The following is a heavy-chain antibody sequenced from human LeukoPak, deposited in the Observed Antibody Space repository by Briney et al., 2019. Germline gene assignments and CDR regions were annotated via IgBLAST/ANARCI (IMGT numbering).Heavy chain of an antibody. Sequence: KPGGSLRLSCAASGLTFSDYYMSWIRQAPGKGLEWVSSISSSSSYIYYADSVKGRFSISRDNAKNSLYLQMNSLRAEDTAVYYCARPRAVAGGGYDYWGQGTLVTVSS. CDR2: ISSSSSYI. D-gene: IGHD6-19*01. V-gene: IGHV3-11*06. CDR1: GLTFSDYY. J-gene: IGHJ4*02. CDR3: ARPRAVAGGGYDY.